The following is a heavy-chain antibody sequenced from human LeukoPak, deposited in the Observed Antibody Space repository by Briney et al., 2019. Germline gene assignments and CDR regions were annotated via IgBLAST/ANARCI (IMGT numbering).Heavy chain of an antibody. CDR2: ISFSSTHI. J-gene: IGHJ6*03. D-gene: IGHD3-3*01. CDR1: GFIFSNYG. CDR3: ARAGGYDFWSGLGSYYYMDV. Sequence: GGSLRLSCAASGFIFSNYGMSWVRQAPGKGLEWVSSISFSSTHIYYADSIQGRFTISRDNAKNSLYLQMNSLRAEDTAVYYCARAGGYDFWSGLGSYYYMDVWGKGTTVTVSS. V-gene: IGHV3-21*01.